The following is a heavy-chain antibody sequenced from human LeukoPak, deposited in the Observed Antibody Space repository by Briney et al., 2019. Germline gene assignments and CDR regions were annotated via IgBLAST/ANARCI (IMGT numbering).Heavy chain of an antibody. Sequence: GGSLRLSCAASGFSFSDYYMNWIRQAPGKGLEWVSYISSSGSTIYYADSVKGRFTISRDNAKNSLYLQMNSLRAEDTAVYYCARDPSSWYYYYMDVWGKGTTVTVSS. J-gene: IGHJ6*03. CDR2: ISSSGSTI. CDR3: ARDPSSWYYYYMDV. CDR1: GFSFSDYY. V-gene: IGHV3-11*04. D-gene: IGHD6-13*01.